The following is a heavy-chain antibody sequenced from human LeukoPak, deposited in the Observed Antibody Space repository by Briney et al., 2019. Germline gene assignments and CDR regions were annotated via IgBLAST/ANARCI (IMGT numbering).Heavy chain of an antibody. V-gene: IGHV4-39*01. Sequence: SETLSLTCTVSGGSISSSYYYWGWIRQPPGKGLEWIGSIYYSGSTYYNPSLKSRVTISVDTSKNQFSLKLRSVTAADTAVYYCARVGSGSYYGNFDYWGQGTLVTVSS. D-gene: IGHD3-10*01. J-gene: IGHJ4*02. CDR2: IYYSGST. CDR3: ARVGSGSYYGNFDY. CDR1: GGSISSSYYY.